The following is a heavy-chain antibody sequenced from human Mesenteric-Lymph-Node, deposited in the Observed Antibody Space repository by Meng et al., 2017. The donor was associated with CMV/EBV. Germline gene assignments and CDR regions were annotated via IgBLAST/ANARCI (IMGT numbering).Heavy chain of an antibody. CDR3: ARGIAAADY. V-gene: IGHV1-69*05. CDR1: GGTFSSYA. Sequence: SVKVSCKASGGTFSSYAISWVRQAPGQGLEWMGGIITIFDTPNYAQKFQDRITITTDESTSTAYMELSSLRSDDTAVYYCARGIAAADYWGQGTLVTVFS. D-gene: IGHD6-13*01. J-gene: IGHJ4*02. CDR2: IITIFDTP.